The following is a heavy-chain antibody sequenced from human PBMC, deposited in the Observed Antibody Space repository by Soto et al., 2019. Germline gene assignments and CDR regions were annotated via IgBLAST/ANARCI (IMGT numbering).Heavy chain of an antibody. CDR2: IIPILGIA. Sequence: QVQLVQSGAEVKKPGSSVKVSCKASGGTFSSYTISWVRQAPGQGLEWMGRIIPILGIANYAQKFQGRVTITADKSKSTAYMELSSLRSEDTAVYYCARMYCSSTSCSDAFDIWGQGTMVTVSS. J-gene: IGHJ3*02. V-gene: IGHV1-69*02. D-gene: IGHD2-2*01. CDR3: ARMYCSSTSCSDAFDI. CDR1: GGTFSSYT.